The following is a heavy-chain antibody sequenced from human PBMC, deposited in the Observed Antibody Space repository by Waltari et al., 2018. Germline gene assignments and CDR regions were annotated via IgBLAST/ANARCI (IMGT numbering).Heavy chain of an antibody. CDR1: GCTFSIYA. Sequence: QVQLVQSGAEVKKPGSSVKVSCQASGCTFSIYALSWVPQAPGHGLEWMGGIIPIFGTANYAQKFQGRVTITADESTSTAYMELSSLRSEDTAVYYCASGPSDFWSGYYNPYFDYWGQGTLVTVSS. V-gene: IGHV1-69*01. J-gene: IGHJ4*02. CDR2: IIPIFGTA. CDR3: ASGPSDFWSGYYNPYFDY. D-gene: IGHD3-3*01.